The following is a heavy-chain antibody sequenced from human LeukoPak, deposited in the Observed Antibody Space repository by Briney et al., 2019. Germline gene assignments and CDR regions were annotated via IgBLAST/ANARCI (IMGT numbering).Heavy chain of an antibody. CDR1: GFTFSSYG. CDR2: ISYDGFNP. V-gene: IGHV3-30*18. J-gene: IGHJ4*02. Sequence: GRSLRLSCAASGFTFSSYGMHWVRQAPGKGLEWVAVISYDGFNPYYADSVKGRFTTSRDNSKNTLWLQMNSLRAEDTAVYYCAKVKEMYSSGSYYFDYWGQGTLVTVSS. CDR3: AKVKEMYSSGSYYFDY. D-gene: IGHD6-19*01.